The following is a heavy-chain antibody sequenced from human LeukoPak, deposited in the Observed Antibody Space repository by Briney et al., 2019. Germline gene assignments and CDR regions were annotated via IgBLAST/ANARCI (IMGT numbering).Heavy chain of an antibody. D-gene: IGHD3-10*01. J-gene: IGHJ4*02. V-gene: IGHV3-23*01. Sequence: PGGSLRLSCAASGFTFSSYAMSWVRQAPGKGLEWVSAISGSGGSTYYADSVKGRFTISRDNSKNTLYLQMNSLRAEDTAVYYCAKDHGDYGSGSYYNLFDYWGQGTLVTVSS. CDR1: GFTFSSYA. CDR3: AKDHGDYGSGSYYNLFDY. CDR2: ISGSGGST.